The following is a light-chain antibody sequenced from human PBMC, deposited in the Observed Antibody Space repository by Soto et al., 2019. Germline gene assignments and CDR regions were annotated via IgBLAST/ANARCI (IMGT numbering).Light chain of an antibody. CDR2: GAS. V-gene: IGKV3-15*01. Sequence: EIVMTQSPATLSVSPVEIATLSFRASQSVSSTLAWYQQKPGQAPRLLIYGASTRATDIPARFTGSGSGTEFTLTIGSLQSEDFAVYYCQQYNSWPLTFGQGTKVDIK. CDR3: QQYNSWPLT. CDR1: QSVSST. J-gene: IGKJ1*01.